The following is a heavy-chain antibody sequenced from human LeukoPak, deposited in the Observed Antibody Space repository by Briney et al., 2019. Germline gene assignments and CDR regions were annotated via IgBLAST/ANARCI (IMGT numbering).Heavy chain of an antibody. Sequence: GGSLRLSCTASGFTVRGTHMTWVRQAPQKGLEWVSAMYTGGTTYYADSVTGRFTVSRDTSRNTLFLHMNNLRAEDTAVYYCAKDEATSGGGLASWGQGTLVIVSS. D-gene: IGHD3-16*01. CDR2: MYTGGTT. J-gene: IGHJ5*01. CDR1: GFTVRGTH. CDR3: AKDEATSGGGLAS. V-gene: IGHV3-53*01.